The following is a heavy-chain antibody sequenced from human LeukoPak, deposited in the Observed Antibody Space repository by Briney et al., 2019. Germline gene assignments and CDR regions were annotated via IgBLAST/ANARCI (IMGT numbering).Heavy chain of an antibody. Sequence: GGSLRLSCAASGFTVSSNYMSWVRQAPGKGLEWVSVIYSGGSTYYADSVKGRFTISRDNSKNTLYLQMNSLRAEDTAVYYCARLLILPVPPSYWGQGTLVTVSS. CDR1: GFTVSSNY. V-gene: IGHV3-53*01. CDR2: IYSGGST. D-gene: IGHD1-26*01. J-gene: IGHJ4*02. CDR3: ARLLILPVPPSY.